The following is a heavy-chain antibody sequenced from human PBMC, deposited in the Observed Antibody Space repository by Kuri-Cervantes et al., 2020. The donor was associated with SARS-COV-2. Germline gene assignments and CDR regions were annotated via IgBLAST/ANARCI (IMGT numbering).Heavy chain of an antibody. V-gene: IGHV1-18*01. J-gene: IGHJ6*02. CDR2: ISAYNGNT. CDR1: GYTFTSYG. Sequence: ASVKVSCRASGYTFTSYGISWVRQAPGQGLEWMGWISAYNGNTNYAQKLQGRVTMTTDTSTSTAYMELRSLRSDDTAVYYCARGYGSGSYSTYYYYYGMDVWGLGTTVTVSS. D-gene: IGHD3-10*01. CDR3: ARGYGSGSYSTYYYYYGMDV.